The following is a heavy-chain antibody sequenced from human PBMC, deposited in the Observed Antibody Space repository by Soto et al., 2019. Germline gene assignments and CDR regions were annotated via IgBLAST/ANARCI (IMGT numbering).Heavy chain of an antibody. CDR2: INHSGST. CDR1: GVSFSGYC. Sequence: QVQLQQWGAGLLKPSETLSLTCAVYGVSFSGYCWSGVRQPPGKGMEWIGEINHSGSTNYNPSLKSRVAISIDTSKSKLSLKLSSATAADTAVYYFAIVVRKAYTFSRKNCVASWGQGTLVTVSS. J-gene: IGHJ5*01. CDR3: AIVVRKAYTFSRKNCVAS. D-gene: IGHD3-3*02. V-gene: IGHV4-34*02.